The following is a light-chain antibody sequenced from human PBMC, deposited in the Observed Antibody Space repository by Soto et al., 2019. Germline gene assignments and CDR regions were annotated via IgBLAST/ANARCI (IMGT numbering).Light chain of an antibody. CDR2: DAT. V-gene: IGKV1-17*01. Sequence: DIQMTQSPSSLSASVGDRVTITCRASQGIRNDLAWYQQKPGKAPKRLIYDATSLQSGVPSRFSGSGSGTEFSLTISSLQPEDFATHSCLRQNNYPPISFGQGTRLEIK. J-gene: IGKJ5*01. CDR1: QGIRND. CDR3: LRQNNYPPIS.